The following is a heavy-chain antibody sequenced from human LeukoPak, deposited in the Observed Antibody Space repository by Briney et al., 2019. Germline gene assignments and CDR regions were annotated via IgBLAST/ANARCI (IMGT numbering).Heavy chain of an antibody. CDR1: GGSISSSSYY. V-gene: IGHV4-39*07. Sequence: KPSETLSLTCTVSGGSISSSSYYWGWIRQPPGKGLEWIGSIYYSGSTYYNPSLKSRVTISVDTSKNQFSLKLSSVTAADTAVYYCARFGYYCFDSWGQGSLVTVSS. CDR3: ARFGYYCFDS. D-gene: IGHD3-10*01. J-gene: IGHJ4*02. CDR2: IYYSGST.